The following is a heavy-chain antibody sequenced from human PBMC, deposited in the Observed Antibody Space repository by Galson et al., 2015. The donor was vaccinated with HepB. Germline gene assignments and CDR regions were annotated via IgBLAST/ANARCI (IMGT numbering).Heavy chain of an antibody. CDR2: IIPILGIA. CDR3: ARDGGGDTATDGAPGS. CDR1: GGTFSSYT. D-gene: IGHD5-18*01. V-gene: IGHV1-69*04. J-gene: IGHJ4*02. Sequence: SVKVSCKASGGTFSSYTISWVRQAPGQGLEWMGRIIPILGIANYAQKFQGRVTITADKSTSTAYMELSSLRSEDTAVYYCARDGGGDTATDGAPGSWGQGTLVTVSS.